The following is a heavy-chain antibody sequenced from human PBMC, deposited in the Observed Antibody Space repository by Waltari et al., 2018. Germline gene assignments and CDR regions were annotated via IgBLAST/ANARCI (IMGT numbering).Heavy chain of an antibody. V-gene: IGHV3-23*01. J-gene: IGHJ3*02. CDR2: ISGSGGSK. CDR1: GFTFSSQA. Sequence: EVQLLESGGGLVQPGGSLRLSCAASGFTFSSQAMSWVRQAPGKGLEWVSGISGSGGSKYYADSVKGRFTISRDNSKNTLYLQMNSLRAEDTAVYYCAKGLLVVRGAFDIWGQGTMVTVSS. D-gene: IGHD2-8*02. CDR3: AKGLLVVRGAFDI.